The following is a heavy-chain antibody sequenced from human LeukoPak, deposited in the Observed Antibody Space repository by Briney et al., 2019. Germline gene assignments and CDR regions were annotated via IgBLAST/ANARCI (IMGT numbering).Heavy chain of an antibody. CDR3: TRYNNDHFDY. D-gene: IGHD1-14*01. Sequence: GGSLRLSCAGSGFTFGGYGMHWFRQAPGKGLEWVAVIAYDGSRAFYADSVKGRFTISRDNSKNTMSVQMDDLRAEDTAVYYCTRYNNDHFDYWGQGALVTVSS. V-gene: IGHV3-33*01. CDR1: GFTFGGYG. J-gene: IGHJ4*02. CDR2: IAYDGSRA.